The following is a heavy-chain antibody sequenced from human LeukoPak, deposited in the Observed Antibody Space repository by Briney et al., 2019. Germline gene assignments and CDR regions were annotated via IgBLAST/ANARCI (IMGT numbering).Heavy chain of an antibody. CDR1: GYSFTSYW. Sequence: GESLKISCKGSGYSFTSYWISWVRQMPGKGLEWMGRIDPSDSYTNYSPSFQGHVTISADKSISTAYLQWSSLKASDTAMYYRASRNGDYSRLYAFDIWGQGTMVTVSS. J-gene: IGHJ3*02. CDR2: IDPSDSYT. V-gene: IGHV5-10-1*01. D-gene: IGHD4-17*01. CDR3: ASRNGDYSRLYAFDI.